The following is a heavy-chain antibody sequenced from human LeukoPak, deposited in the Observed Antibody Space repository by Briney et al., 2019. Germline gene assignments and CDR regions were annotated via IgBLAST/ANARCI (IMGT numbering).Heavy chain of an antibody. CDR3: ARGHSRGSGSYSQELDY. J-gene: IGHJ4*02. CDR1: GFTFSSYA. V-gene: IGHV3-30-3*01. CDR2: ISYDGSNK. D-gene: IGHD3-10*01. Sequence: GGSLRLSCAASGFTFSSYATHWVRQAPGKGLEWVAVISYDGSNKYYADSVKGRFTISRDNSKNTLYLQMNSLRAVDTAVYYCARGHSRGSGSYSQELDYWGQGTLVTVSS.